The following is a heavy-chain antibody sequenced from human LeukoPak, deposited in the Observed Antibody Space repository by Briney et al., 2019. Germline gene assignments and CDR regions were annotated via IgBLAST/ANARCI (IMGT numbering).Heavy chain of an antibody. D-gene: IGHD3-22*01. CDR2: ISGSGGST. CDR1: GFTFSSYA. J-gene: IGHJ4*02. V-gene: IGHV3-23*01. Sequence: PGGSLTLSCAASGFTFSSYAMSWVRQPPGKGLEWVSAISGSGGSTYYAASVKGRFTISRANSKNTLYLQMNSLRAEDTAVYYCAKDDTMIVVVIISFDYWGQGTLVTVSS. CDR3: AKDDTMIVVVIISFDY.